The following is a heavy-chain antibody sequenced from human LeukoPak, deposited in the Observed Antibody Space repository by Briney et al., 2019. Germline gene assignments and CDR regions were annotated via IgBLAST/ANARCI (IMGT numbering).Heavy chain of an antibody. Sequence: PGGSLRLSCKGSGYSFTTYSISSVRQMPGEGPEWMGRIHPSDSDTNYSPSFQGHVTFSTDKSISTAYLQWTSLKASDTAIYFCARHNYNDNTLLVLWGQGPLVTVSS. CDR1: GYSFTTYS. CDR3: ARHNYNDNTLLVL. J-gene: IGHJ4*02. CDR2: IHPSDSDT. D-gene: IGHD3-22*01. V-gene: IGHV5-10-1*01.